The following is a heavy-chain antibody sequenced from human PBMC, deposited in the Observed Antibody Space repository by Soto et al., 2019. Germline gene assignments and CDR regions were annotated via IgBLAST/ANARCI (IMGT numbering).Heavy chain of an antibody. J-gene: IGHJ6*02. Sequence: QVQLVQSGAEVKKPGSSVKVSCKTSRDTFNKYAFNWVRQAPGQGLEWMGWIIPIFSSRNYAEKFQGRVTIPADDSTSTSYMELRSLRFEDSAVYYCARCETYLGVWGQGTTVTVSS. CDR1: RDTFNKYA. CDR3: ARCETYLGV. CDR2: IIPIFSSR. V-gene: IGHV1-69*01.